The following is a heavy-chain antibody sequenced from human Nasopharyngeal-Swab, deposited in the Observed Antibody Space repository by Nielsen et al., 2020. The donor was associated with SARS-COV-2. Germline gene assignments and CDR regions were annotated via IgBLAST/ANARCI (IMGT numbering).Heavy chain of an antibody. CDR3: ARAHYGGTYYYYYGMDV. CDR1: GFTFSSYD. D-gene: IGHD4-23*01. CDR2: IGTAGDT. Sequence: GESLKISCAASGFTFSSYDMHWVRQATGKGLEWVSAIGTAGDTYYPGSVKGRFTISRENAKNSLYPQMNSLRAGDTAVYYCARAHYGGTYYYYYGMDVWGQGTTVTVSS. V-gene: IGHV3-13*01. J-gene: IGHJ6*02.